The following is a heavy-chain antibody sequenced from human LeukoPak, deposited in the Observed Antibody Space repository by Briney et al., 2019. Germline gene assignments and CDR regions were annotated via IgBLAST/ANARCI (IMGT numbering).Heavy chain of an antibody. J-gene: IGHJ4*02. Sequence: GGSLRLSCAASGFTFRGLVMNSVSQAPGKGLEWLSYISSSGTTIYYADSLQGRFTVSRDNANNSLYLQMNSLRAEDTAVYYCARELVPSWSYYSSFDYWGQGTLVTVSS. V-gene: IGHV3-48*03. D-gene: IGHD3-10*01. CDR3: ARELVPSWSYYSSFDY. CDR2: ISSSGTTI. CDR1: GFTFRGLV.